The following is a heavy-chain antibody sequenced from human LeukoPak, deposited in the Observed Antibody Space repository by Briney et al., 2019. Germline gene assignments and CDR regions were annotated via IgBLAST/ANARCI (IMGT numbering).Heavy chain of an antibody. D-gene: IGHD6-19*01. CDR2: INHSGST. Sequence: SETLSLTCAVYGGSFSGYYWSWIRQPPGKGLEWIGEINHSGSTNYNPSLKSRVTISVDTSKNQFSLKLSSVTAADTAVYYCARGLSGPSTGFDSSDWSDYWGQGTLVTVSS. V-gene: IGHV4-34*01. CDR3: ARGLSGPSTGFDSSDWSDY. J-gene: IGHJ4*02. CDR1: GGSFSGYY.